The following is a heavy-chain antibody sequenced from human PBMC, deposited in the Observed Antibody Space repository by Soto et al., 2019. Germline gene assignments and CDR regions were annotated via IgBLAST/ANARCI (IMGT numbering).Heavy chain of an antibody. V-gene: IGHV1-18*01. CDR1: GYTFTSYH. CDR3: ARDTPPTDY. J-gene: IGHJ4*02. CDR2: ISAYNTNT. Sequence: QVQLVQSGAEVKKPGASVKVSCKTSGYTFTSYHISWVRQAPGQGLEWMGWISAYNTNTNYAQKFQGRVTMTTDTLPSTAYMELRSLRTDDTAVYYCARDTPPTDYWGQGTLVTVSS.